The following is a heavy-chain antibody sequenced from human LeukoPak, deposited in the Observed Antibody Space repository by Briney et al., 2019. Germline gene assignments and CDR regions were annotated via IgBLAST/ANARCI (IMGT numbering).Heavy chain of an antibody. CDR3: ARSTTVVTPVYDP. V-gene: IGHV3-23*01. Sequence: GGSLRLSCAASGFTFSSYAMSWVRQAPGKGLEWVSVITGCGGTTYYADSVKGRFTIFRDSSKNTLHLQMNSLRAEDPAVYYCARSTTVVTPVYDPWGRGTLVTVSS. CDR1: GFTFSSYA. CDR2: ITGCGGTT. J-gene: IGHJ5*02. D-gene: IGHD4-23*01.